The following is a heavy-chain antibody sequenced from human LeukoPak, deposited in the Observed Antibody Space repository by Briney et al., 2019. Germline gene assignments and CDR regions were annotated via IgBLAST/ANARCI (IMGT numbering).Heavy chain of an antibody. CDR1: GFTFSNAW. CDR3: AKDVGTAVAGNVDY. Sequence: GGSLRLSCAASGFTFSNAWMSWVRQAPGKGLEWVGRIKSKTDGGTTDYAAPVKGRFTISRDNAKNSLYLQMNSLRAEDTALYYCAKDVGTAVAGNVDYWGQGTLVTVSS. V-gene: IGHV3-15*05. CDR2: IKSKTDGGTT. D-gene: IGHD6-19*01. J-gene: IGHJ4*02.